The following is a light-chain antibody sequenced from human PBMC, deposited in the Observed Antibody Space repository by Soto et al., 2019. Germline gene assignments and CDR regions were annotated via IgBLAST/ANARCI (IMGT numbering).Light chain of an antibody. CDR2: GAS. V-gene: IGKV1-9*01. Sequence: PLTQSPSSLSASVGDRVTITCRASQDISRYLAWYQQRAGKAPKLLIYGASTLQSWVPSRFSGSGSGTEFTLTISRLQPEDFATYHCQQLQRTPLTFGPGTTVDV. CDR3: QQLQRTPLT. J-gene: IGKJ3*01. CDR1: QDISRY.